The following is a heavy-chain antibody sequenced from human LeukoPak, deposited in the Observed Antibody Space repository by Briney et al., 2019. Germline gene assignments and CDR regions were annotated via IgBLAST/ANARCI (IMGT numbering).Heavy chain of an antibody. J-gene: IGHJ4*02. CDR1: VFTFSTYA. V-gene: IGHV3-23*01. CDR3: ARGRNYFPIDY. CDR2: TYSGGNT. D-gene: IGHD2/OR15-2a*01. Sequence: GGSLRLSCAASVFTFSTYAMSWVRQAPGKGLEWVSVTYSGGNTDYADSVKGRFTISRDNSKNTLYLQMSSLRVEDTAIYYCARGRNYFPIDYWGQGTFVIVSS.